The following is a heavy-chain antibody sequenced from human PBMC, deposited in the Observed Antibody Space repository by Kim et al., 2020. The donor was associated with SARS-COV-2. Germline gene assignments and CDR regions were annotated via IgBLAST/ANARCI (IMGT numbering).Heavy chain of an antibody. Sequence: SETLSLTCTVSGGSISSSSYYWGWIRQPPGKGLEWIGSIYYSGSTYYNPSLKSRVTISVDTSKNQFSLKLSSVTAADTAVYYCARLPYYYDSSGYSYYFDYWGQGTLVTVSS. CDR2: IYYSGST. V-gene: IGHV4-39*01. D-gene: IGHD3-22*01. J-gene: IGHJ4*02. CDR1: GGSISSSSYY. CDR3: ARLPYYYDSSGYSYYFDY.